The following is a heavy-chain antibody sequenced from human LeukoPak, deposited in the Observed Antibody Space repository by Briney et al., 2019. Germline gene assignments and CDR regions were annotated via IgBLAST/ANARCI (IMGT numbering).Heavy chain of an antibody. CDR2: INPTGGDT. CDR3: ARVPGRGYGLYSFDY. J-gene: IGHJ4*02. D-gene: IGHD3-22*01. CDR1: GYTFINYY. V-gene: IGHV1-46*01. Sequence: GASVKVSCKASGYTFINYYMHWVRQAPGQGLEWMGKINPTGGDTSYAQKFQGRVTMTRDMSTSTVYMELSSLRSEDTAVYYCARVPGRGYGLYSFDYWGQGTLVTVSS.